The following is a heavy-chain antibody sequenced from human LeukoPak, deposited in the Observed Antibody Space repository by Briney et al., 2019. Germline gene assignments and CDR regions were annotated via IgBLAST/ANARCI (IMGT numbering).Heavy chain of an antibody. CDR1: GFTFSSYS. V-gene: IGHV3-21*01. CDR3: ARDVGITARTEYFQH. D-gene: IGHD6-6*01. Sequence: GGSLRLSCAASGFTFSSYSMNWVRQAPGQGLEWVSSISSSSSYIYYADSVKGRFTISRDNAKNSLYLQMNSLRAEDTAVYYCARDVGITARTEYFQHWGQGTLVTVSS. CDR2: ISSSSSYI. J-gene: IGHJ1*01.